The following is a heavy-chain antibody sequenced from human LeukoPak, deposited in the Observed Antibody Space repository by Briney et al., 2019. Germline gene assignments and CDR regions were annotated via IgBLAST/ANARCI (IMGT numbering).Heavy chain of an antibody. CDR1: GGSFSGYY. Sequence: SETLSLTCAVYGGSFSGYYWSWIRQPPGKGLEWIGEINHSGSTNYNPSLKSRVTISVDTSKNQFSLKLSSVTAADTAVYYCARDVRRGWELLYYFDYWGQGTLVTVSS. V-gene: IGHV4-34*01. CDR3: ARDVRRGWELLYYFDY. D-gene: IGHD1-26*01. J-gene: IGHJ4*02. CDR2: INHSGST.